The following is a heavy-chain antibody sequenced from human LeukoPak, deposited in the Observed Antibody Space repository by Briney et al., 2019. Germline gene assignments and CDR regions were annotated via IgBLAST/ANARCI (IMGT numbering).Heavy chain of an antibody. Sequence: GGSLRLSCAASGFTFSNYAMSWVRQVPGKGLDWVSALSGSGGVTYYTDSVKGRFTISRDNSKNTLYLQMNSLRAEDTAVYYCAKLRYSSGYYWGQGTLVTVSS. CDR3: AKLRYSSGYY. V-gene: IGHV3-23*01. CDR1: GFTFSNYA. D-gene: IGHD6-19*01. J-gene: IGHJ4*02. CDR2: LSGSGGVT.